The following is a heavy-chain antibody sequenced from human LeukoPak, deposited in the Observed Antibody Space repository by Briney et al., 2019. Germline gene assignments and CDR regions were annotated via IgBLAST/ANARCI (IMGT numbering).Heavy chain of an antibody. CDR1: GYTFSRHD. CDR3: ARDFESGPYVFDNSGYFDASDV. Sequence: GASVKVSCKASGYTFSRHDISWVRQAPGQGLEWVGWINTHNRNTHIAVKFQGRLTLTTDAYTTTVDMELRSLTSDDTAVYYCARDFESGPYVFDNSGYFDASDVWGQGTMVIVSS. J-gene: IGHJ3*01. CDR2: INTHNRNT. D-gene: IGHD3-22*01. V-gene: IGHV1-18*04.